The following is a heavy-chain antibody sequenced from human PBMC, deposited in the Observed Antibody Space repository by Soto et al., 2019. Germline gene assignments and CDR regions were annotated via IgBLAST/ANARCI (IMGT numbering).Heavy chain of an antibody. CDR1: GFNFSSYA. D-gene: IGHD6-13*01. V-gene: IGHV3-23*01. J-gene: IGHJ5*02. Sequence: GSLRLSCAASGFNFSSYAMSWVRQAPGKGLEWVSAISGSGGSTYYADSVKGRFTISRDNSKNTLYLQMNSLRAEDTAVYYCAKDRSIAAAGTWVNWFDPWGQGTLVTVSS. CDR3: AKDRSIAAAGTWVNWFDP. CDR2: ISGSGGST.